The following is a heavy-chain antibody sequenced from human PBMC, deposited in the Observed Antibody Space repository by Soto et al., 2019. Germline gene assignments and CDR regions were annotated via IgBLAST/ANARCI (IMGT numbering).Heavy chain of an antibody. D-gene: IGHD3-3*01. Sequence: ASVNVSCKASGYTFTSYGISWVLQAPGQGLEWMGWISAYNGNTNYAQKLQGRVTMTTDTSTSTAYMELRSLRSDDTAVYYCARVIIPILGVVIPPGYWGQATLVIVSS. CDR1: GYTFTSYG. J-gene: IGHJ4*02. CDR2: ISAYNGNT. CDR3: ARVIIPILGVVIPPGY. V-gene: IGHV1-18*04.